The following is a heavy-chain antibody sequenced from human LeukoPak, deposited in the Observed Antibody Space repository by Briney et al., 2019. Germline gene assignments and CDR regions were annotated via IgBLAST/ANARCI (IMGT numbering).Heavy chain of an antibody. V-gene: IGHV3-7*01. CDR3: KSGGAAPGSFDY. J-gene: IGHJ4*02. CDR2: IKYDGNEE. Sequence: GGSLRLSCAASGFTFSSYWMSWMRQAPGKGLAWVANIKYDGNEEYYVDPVKGRFTISRDNAKNSLYLQLNSLRVEDTAVYYCKSGGAAPGSFDYWGQGTLVTVSP. CDR1: GFTFSSYW. D-gene: IGHD1-1*01.